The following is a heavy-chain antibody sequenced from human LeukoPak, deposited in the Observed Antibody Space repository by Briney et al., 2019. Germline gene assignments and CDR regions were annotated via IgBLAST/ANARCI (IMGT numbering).Heavy chain of an antibody. Sequence: PGGSLRLSCAASGFTFDDYAMHWVRQAPGKGLEWVSGISWNSGSIGYADSVKGRFTISRDNSKNTLYLQMNSLRAEDTAVYYCARDRGVVRGVSRVAYFDYWGQGTLVTVSS. CDR2: ISWNSGSI. CDR1: GFTFDDYA. D-gene: IGHD3-10*01. J-gene: IGHJ4*02. V-gene: IGHV3-9*01. CDR3: ARDRGVVRGVSRVAYFDY.